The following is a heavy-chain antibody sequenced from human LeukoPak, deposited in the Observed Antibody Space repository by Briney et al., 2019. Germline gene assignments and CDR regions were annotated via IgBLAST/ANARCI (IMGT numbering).Heavy chain of an antibody. J-gene: IGHJ6*03. CDR2: INPSGGST. Sequence: GASVKVSCKASGYTFTSYYMHWVRQAPGQGLEWMGIINPSGGSTSYAQKFHGRVTMTRDMSTSTVYMELSSLRSEDTAVYYCARGWYYYGSGSYRWYYYMDVWGKGTTVTISS. D-gene: IGHD3-10*01. CDR3: ARGWYYYGSGSYRWYYYMDV. V-gene: IGHV1-46*01. CDR1: GYTFTSYY.